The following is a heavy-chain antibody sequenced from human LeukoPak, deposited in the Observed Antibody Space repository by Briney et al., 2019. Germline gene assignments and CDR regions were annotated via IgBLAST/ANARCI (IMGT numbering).Heavy chain of an antibody. Sequence: SQTLSLTCKVSGDSLSSSTCNWSWIRQPPGKGLEWIGYISQSGNSYFTPSLKSRATISVDRSKNQFSLTLTSVTAADTAVYYCARDRGTGIPFDYWGQGTLVTVSS. D-gene: IGHD3-10*01. CDR1: GDSLSSSTCN. CDR3: ARDRGTGIPFDY. V-gene: IGHV4-30-2*01. J-gene: IGHJ4*02. CDR2: ISQSGNS.